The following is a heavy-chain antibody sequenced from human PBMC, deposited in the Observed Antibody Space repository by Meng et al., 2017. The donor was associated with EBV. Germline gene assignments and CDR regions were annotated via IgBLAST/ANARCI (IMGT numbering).Heavy chain of an antibody. CDR1: GGTFSSYS. V-gene: IGHV1-69*06. CDR2: IIPIFGTA. D-gene: IGHD6-13*01. CDR3: ARAEIAAAGRLDY. J-gene: IGHJ4*02. Sequence: QVHPSPSVVSRMKPGSSVKVSCNASGGTFSSYSISWVRQAPGQGLEWMGGIIPIFGTANYAQKFQGRVTITADKSTSTAYMELSSLRSEDTAVYYCARAEIAAAGRLDYWGQGTLVTVSS.